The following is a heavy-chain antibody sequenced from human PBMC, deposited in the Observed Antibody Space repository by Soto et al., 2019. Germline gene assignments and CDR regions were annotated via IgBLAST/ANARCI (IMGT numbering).Heavy chain of an antibody. J-gene: IGHJ5*02. D-gene: IGHD3-10*01. V-gene: IGHV5-51*01. CDR1: GHLFNNHW. CDR2: IFTRDSES. Sequence: GESLKISCKGPGHLFNNHWIGWVRQTPGKGLEWMGLIFTRDSESKTSPSFQGHVSFSVDNSINTVYLQWTSLKTTDTGIYFCARGYFDSGHGYDLWGQGTLVTVSS. CDR3: ARGYFDSGHGYDL.